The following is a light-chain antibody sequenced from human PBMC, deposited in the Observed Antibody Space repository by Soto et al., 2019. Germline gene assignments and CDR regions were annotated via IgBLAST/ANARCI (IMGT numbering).Light chain of an antibody. CDR2: GNI. CDR3: QSYDSSLSAVV. V-gene: IGLV1-40*01. J-gene: IGLJ2*01. CDR1: SSNIGAHYD. Sequence: QSVLTQPPSVSGAPGQTVSISCTGSSSNIGAHYDVHWYQHLPGTAPKLLIYGNINRPSGVPDRFSGSKSGTSASLAITGLKAEDEADYYCQSYDSSLSAVVFGGGTKVTVL.